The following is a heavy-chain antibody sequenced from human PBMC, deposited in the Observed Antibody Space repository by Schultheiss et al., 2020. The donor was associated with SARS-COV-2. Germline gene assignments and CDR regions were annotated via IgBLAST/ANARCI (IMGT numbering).Heavy chain of an antibody. J-gene: IGHJ4*02. D-gene: IGHD4-23*01. V-gene: IGHV3-66*01. CDR1: GFTVSSNY. CDR3: ARERYGGNSELDY. Sequence: GESLKISCAASGFTVSSNYMSWVRQAPGKGLEWVSVIYSGGSTYYADSVKGRFTISRDNAKNSLYLQMNSLRAEDTAVYYCARERYGGNSELDYWGQGTLVTVSS. CDR2: IYSGGST.